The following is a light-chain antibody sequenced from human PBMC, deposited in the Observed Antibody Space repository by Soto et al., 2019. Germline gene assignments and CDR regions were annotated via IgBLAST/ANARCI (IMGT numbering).Light chain of an antibody. CDR3: QQYGSSPWT. CDR2: GAS. CDR1: QSVRSD. J-gene: IGKJ1*01. Sequence: EIVLTQSPATLSVSPGERATLSCRASQSVRSDLVWYQQKPGQAPRLLIYGASSRATGIPDRFSGRGSGTDFTLTISILEPEDFAVYYCQQYGSSPWTFGLGTKVDIK. V-gene: IGKV3-20*01.